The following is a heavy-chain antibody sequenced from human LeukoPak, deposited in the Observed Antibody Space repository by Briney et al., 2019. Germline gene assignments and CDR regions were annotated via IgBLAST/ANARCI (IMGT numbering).Heavy chain of an antibody. Sequence: PSETLSLTCTVSGYSISSGYYWGWIRQPPGKGLEWIGEINHSGSTNYNPSLKSRVTISVDTSKNQFSLKLSSVTAADTAVYYCASRPRDYIWQARPFDYWGQGTLVTVSS. CDR2: INHSGST. V-gene: IGHV4-38-2*02. CDR1: GYSISSGYY. J-gene: IGHJ4*02. CDR3: ASRPRDYIWQARPFDY. D-gene: IGHD4-11*01.